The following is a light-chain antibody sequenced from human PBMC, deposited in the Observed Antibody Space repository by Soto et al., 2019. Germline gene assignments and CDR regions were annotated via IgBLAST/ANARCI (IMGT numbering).Light chain of an antibody. CDR1: QSVSNN. Sequence: EIVMTQSPATLSVSPGERATLSCGASQSVSNNLAWYQLKPGQAPRLLIYGASTRATGIPARFSGSGSGTEFTLTISRLQSEDFAVYYCQQYNSWPPMYTFGQGTKLEIK. CDR2: GAS. CDR3: QQYNSWPPMYT. V-gene: IGKV3-15*01. J-gene: IGKJ2*01.